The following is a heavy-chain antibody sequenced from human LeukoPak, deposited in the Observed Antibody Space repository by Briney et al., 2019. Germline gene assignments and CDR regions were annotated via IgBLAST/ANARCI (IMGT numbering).Heavy chain of an antibody. D-gene: IGHD4-17*01. V-gene: IGHV3-53*01. CDR1: GFTVSSNY. CDR3: ARFLGYGDTRFDY. Sequence: PGGSLRLSCAASGFTVSSNYMSWVRQAPGKGLEWVSVIYSGGSTYYADSVKGRFTISRDNSKNTLYPQMNSLRAEDTAVYYCARFLGYGDTRFDYWGQGTLVTVSS. J-gene: IGHJ4*01. CDR2: IYSGGST.